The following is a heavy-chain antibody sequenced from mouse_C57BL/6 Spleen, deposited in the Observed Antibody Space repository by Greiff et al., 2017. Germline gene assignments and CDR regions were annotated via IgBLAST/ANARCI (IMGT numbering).Heavy chain of an antibody. Sequence: VQLQQPGAELVKPGASVKLSCKASGYTFTSYWMQWVKQRPGQGLEWIGEIDPSDSYTNYNQKFKGKATLTVDTSSSTAYMQLSSLTSEDSAVYYCANWADYWGQGTTLTVSS. D-gene: IGHD4-1*02. CDR2: IDPSDSYT. V-gene: IGHV1-50*01. CDR3: ANWADY. CDR1: GYTFTSYW. J-gene: IGHJ2*01.